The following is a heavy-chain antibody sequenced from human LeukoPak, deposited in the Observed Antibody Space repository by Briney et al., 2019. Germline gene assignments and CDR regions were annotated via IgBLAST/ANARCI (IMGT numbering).Heavy chain of an antibody. Sequence: PGGSLRLSCAASGFTFSSYGMHWVRQAPGKELEWVAVIWYDGTNKYYADSVKGRFTISRDNSKNTLFLQMNSLRAEDTAVYYCARTPYSSGWYSSNDYWGQGTVVTVSS. CDR1: GFTFSSYG. CDR3: ARTPYSSGWYSSNDY. CDR2: IWYDGTNK. D-gene: IGHD6-19*01. J-gene: IGHJ4*02. V-gene: IGHV3-33*08.